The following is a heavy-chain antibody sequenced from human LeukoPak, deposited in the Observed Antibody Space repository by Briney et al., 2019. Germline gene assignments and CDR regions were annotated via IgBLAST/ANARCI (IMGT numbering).Heavy chain of an antibody. V-gene: IGHV3-23*01. Sequence: GSLRLSCAASGFTFSSYAMSWVRQAPGKGLEWVSAISGSGGSTYYADSVKGRFTISRDNSKNTLYLQMNSLRAEDTAVYYCAKDGHSSSSGNWFDPWGQGTLVTVSS. CDR3: AKDGHSSSSGNWFDP. CDR2: ISGSGGST. CDR1: GFTFSSYA. D-gene: IGHD6-6*01. J-gene: IGHJ5*02.